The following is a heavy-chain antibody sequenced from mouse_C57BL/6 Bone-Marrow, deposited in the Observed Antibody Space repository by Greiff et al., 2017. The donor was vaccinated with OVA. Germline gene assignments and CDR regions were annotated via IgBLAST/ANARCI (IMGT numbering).Heavy chain of an antibody. J-gene: IGHJ1*03. Sequence: VKLMESGPGLVQPSQSLSITCTVSGFSLTSYGVHWVRQSPGKGLEWLGVIWSGGSTDYNAAFISRLSISKDNSKSQVFFKMNSLQADDTAIYYCARLRYWYFDVWGTGTTVTVSS. CDR1: GFSLTSYG. V-gene: IGHV2-2*01. CDR3: ARLRYWYFDV. CDR2: IWSGGST. D-gene: IGHD2-12*01.